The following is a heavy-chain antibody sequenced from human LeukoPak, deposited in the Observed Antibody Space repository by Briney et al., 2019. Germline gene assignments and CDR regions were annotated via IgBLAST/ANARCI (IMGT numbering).Heavy chain of an antibody. V-gene: IGHV3-23*01. D-gene: IGHD4-11*01. J-gene: IGHJ4*02. CDR3: AKYSNDADFDY. Sequence: GGSLRLSCAASGFTFSIYAMSWVRQAPGKGLEWVSAISARGDSTYYADSVKGRFTISRDNSKNTVYVQVNSLRAEDTAMYYCAKYSNDADFDYWGQGTLGTVAS. CDR2: ISARGDST. CDR1: GFTFSIYA.